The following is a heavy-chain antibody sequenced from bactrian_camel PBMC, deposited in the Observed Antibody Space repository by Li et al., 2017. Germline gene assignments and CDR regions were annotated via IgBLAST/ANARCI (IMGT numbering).Heavy chain of an antibody. Sequence: VQLVESGGGSVQAGGSLRLSCAQSGYSYGTNRRYCMAWFRQAPGKEREGVAAVYIGGGSAYYADSVKGRFTISRANDENTLYLQLNSLKPEDTAIYYCTKAGDYGGDWYGVAEFGAWGQGTQVTVS. CDR1: GYSYGTNRRYC. D-gene: IGHD6*01. CDR2: VYIGGGSA. CDR3: TKAGDYGGDWYGVAEFGA. V-gene: IGHV3S1*01. J-gene: IGHJ6*01.